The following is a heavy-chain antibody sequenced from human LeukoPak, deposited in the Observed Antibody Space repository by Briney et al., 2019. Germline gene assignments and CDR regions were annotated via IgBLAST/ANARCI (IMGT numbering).Heavy chain of an antibody. CDR1: GFTFSSYA. J-gene: IGHJ4*02. Sequence: GGSLRLSCAASGFTFSSYAMHWVRQAPGKGLEYVSAISSNGGSTYYANSVKGRFTISRDNSKNTLYLQMGSLRAEDMAVYYCARDPIGEYYYDSSGYYFDYWGQGTLVTVSS. CDR2: ISSNGGST. CDR3: ARDPIGEYYYDSSGYYFDY. D-gene: IGHD3-22*01. V-gene: IGHV3-64*01.